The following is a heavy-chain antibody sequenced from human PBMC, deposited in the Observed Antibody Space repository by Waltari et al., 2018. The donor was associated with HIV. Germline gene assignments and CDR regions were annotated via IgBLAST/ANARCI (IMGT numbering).Heavy chain of an antibody. V-gene: IGHV4-38-2*02. D-gene: IGHD3-22*01. CDR3: ARDQDYYDSSGYTCYAFDP. Sequence: QVRLQESGPGLVKPSETLSLTCSVSASSINSRYSWGWLRQAPGTGLEWVGSIYRTGTTYYNPSLKSRVSISLNMSRNQFSLKLTSVTAADTAVYYCARDQDYYDSSGYTCYAFDPWGQGTMVIVSS. CDR2: IYRTGTT. J-gene: IGHJ3*01. CDR1: ASSINSRYS.